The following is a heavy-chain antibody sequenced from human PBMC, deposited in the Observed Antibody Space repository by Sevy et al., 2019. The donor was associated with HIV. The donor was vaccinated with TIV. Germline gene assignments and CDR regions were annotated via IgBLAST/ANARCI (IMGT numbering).Heavy chain of an antibody. CDR3: GRVGGSTSFDNPFYYYYMEV. CDR1: GGSVSSGSYY. V-gene: IGHV4-61*01. D-gene: IGHD2-2*01. J-gene: IGHJ6*03. Sequence: SETLSLTCTVSGGSVSSGSYYWSWIRQPPGKGLEWIGYIYYSGSTNYNPSLKSRVTISVDTSKNQFSLKLSSVTAADTAVYYCGRVGGSTSFDNPFYYYYMEVWGKGTTVTVSS. CDR2: IYYSGST.